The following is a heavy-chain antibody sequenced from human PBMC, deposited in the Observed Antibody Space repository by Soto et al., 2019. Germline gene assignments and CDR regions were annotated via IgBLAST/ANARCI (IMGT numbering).Heavy chain of an antibody. Sequence: QVQLVQSGAEVKKPGSSVKVSCKASGGTFSSYAISWVRQAPGQGLEWMGGIIPIFGTADYAQKFQGRVTITANESTSTAYMELSSLRSEDTAVYYCASHGYSYGYLLDYWGQGTLVTVSS. CDR1: GGTFSSYA. D-gene: IGHD5-18*01. CDR3: ASHGYSYGYLLDY. V-gene: IGHV1-69*12. CDR2: IIPIFGTA. J-gene: IGHJ4*02.